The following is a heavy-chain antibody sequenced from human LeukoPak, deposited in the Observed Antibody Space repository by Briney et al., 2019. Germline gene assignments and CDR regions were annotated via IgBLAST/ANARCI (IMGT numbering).Heavy chain of an antibody. CDR2: ISAYNSNT. CDR3: ARVFAIAVSGTGCDS. V-gene: IGHV1-18*01. CDR1: GYTFTSYG. Sequence: ASVKVSCKASGYTFTSYGISWVRPAPGQGLEWMGWISAYNSNTNYVQKFQGRVTMTTDTSTSIAYMELRSLRSDDTAMYYCARVFAIAVSGTGCDSWGQGTLVTVSS. J-gene: IGHJ4*02. D-gene: IGHD6-19*01.